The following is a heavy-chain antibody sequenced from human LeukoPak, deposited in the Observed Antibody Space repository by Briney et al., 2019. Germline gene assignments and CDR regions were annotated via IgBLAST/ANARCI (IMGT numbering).Heavy chain of an antibody. CDR3: AKDFLGGSYEGQFDY. Sequence: GGSLRLSCAASGFTFSSYSMNWVRQAPGKGLEWVSSISSSSSYIYYADSVKGRFTISRDNAKNSLYLQMNSLRAEDTAVYYCAKDFLGGSYEGQFDYWGQGTLVTVSS. D-gene: IGHD1-26*01. J-gene: IGHJ4*02. CDR1: GFTFSSYS. V-gene: IGHV3-21*01. CDR2: ISSSSSYI.